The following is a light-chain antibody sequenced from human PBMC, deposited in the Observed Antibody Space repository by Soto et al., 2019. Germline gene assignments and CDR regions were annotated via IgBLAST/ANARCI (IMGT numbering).Light chain of an antibody. V-gene: IGLV2-23*02. CDR3: CSYASSSSYG. Sequence: QSVLTQPASVSGSPGQSITICCSGTTSDVGGYNLVSWYQQHTAKAPKLLIYAVTQRPSGVSSRFSGSKSGNTASLTISGLQAEDEADYYCCSYASSSSYGFGTGTKVTV. CDR1: TSDVGGYNL. J-gene: IGLJ1*01. CDR2: AVT.